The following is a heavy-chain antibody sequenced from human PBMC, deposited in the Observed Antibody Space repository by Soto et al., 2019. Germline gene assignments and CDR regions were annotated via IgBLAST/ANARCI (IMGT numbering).Heavy chain of an antibody. J-gene: IGHJ6*02. CDR3: AAYCSGGSCYYYYGMDV. D-gene: IGHD2-15*01. Sequence: QVQLVQSGAEVRKPGSSVKVSCKASGGTFSRHAISWVRQAPGQGLEWMGGIIPIFGTANYAQKFQGRVTITADESTSTAYMELSSLRSEDTAVYYCAAYCSGGSCYYYYGMDVWGQGTTVTVSS. V-gene: IGHV1-69*01. CDR2: IIPIFGTA. CDR1: GGTFSRHA.